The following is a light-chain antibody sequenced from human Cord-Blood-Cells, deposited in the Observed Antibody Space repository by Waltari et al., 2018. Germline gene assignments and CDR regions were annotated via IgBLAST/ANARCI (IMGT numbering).Light chain of an antibody. V-gene: IGLV2-11*01. Sequence: QSALTQPRPVSGSPGAPVNISRTGTSSDVGGYNYFFWYQQHPGKAPKLMIYDVSKPPSGVPDRFSGSKSGNTASLTISGLQAEDEADYYCGSYAGSYTWVFGGGTKLTVL. CDR1: SSDVGGYNY. CDR2: DVS. J-gene: IGLJ3*02. CDR3: GSYAGSYTWV.